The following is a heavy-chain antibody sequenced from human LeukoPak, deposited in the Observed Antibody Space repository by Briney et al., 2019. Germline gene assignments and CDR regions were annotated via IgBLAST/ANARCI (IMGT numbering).Heavy chain of an antibody. CDR1: GFTFTTYT. J-gene: IGHJ4*02. Sequence: TTGGSLRLSCAASGFTFTTYTMNWVRQAPGKGLEWVSSISSSSIYIYYADSLEGRFTISRDNAKNSLYLQIDSLRADDTAVYYCAGEDAGGYVDYWGQGTLVAVSS. V-gene: IGHV3-21*01. CDR2: ISSSSIYI. D-gene: IGHD5-12*01. CDR3: AGEDAGGYVDY.